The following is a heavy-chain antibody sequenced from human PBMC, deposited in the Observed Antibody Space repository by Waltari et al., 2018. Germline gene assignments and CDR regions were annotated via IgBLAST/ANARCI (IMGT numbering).Heavy chain of an antibody. CDR1: GGSISSYY. D-gene: IGHD3-22*01. V-gene: IGHV4-59*01. CDR2: IYYSGST. Sequence: QVQLQASGPGLVKPSETLSLTCTVSGGSISSYYWSWIRQPPGKGLEWIGYIYYSGSTNYNPTLKSRVTISVDTSKNQFSLKLSSVTAADTAVYYCARGHKWLPTSYFDYWGQGTLVTVSS. CDR3: ARGHKWLPTSYFDY. J-gene: IGHJ4*02.